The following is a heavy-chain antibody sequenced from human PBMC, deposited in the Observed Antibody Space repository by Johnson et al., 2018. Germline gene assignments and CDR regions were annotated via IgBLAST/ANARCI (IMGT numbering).Heavy chain of an antibody. V-gene: IGHV3-33*01. Sequence: QVQLVQSGGGVVQXGRSLRLSCAASGFTFSSYGMHWVRQAPGQGLEWVAVIWYDGSNKYYADSVKGRFTISRDNSKNTLYLQMNSLRAEETAVYYCARDWVVVAATDAFDIWGQGTMVTVSS. J-gene: IGHJ3*02. CDR2: IWYDGSNK. CDR3: ARDWVVVAATDAFDI. D-gene: IGHD2-15*01. CDR1: GFTFSSYG.